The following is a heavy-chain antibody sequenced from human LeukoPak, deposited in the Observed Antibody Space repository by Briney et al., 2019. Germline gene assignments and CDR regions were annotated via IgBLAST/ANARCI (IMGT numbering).Heavy chain of an antibody. Sequence: GGSLRPSCAASGFTFSSYAMHWVRQAPGKGLEWVAVISYDGSNKYYADSVKGRFTISRDNSKNTLYLQMNSLRAEDTAVYYCARDSSGYQRGEGAFDIWGQGTMVTVSS. J-gene: IGHJ3*02. CDR2: ISYDGSNK. CDR3: ARDSSGYQRGEGAFDI. D-gene: IGHD3-22*01. V-gene: IGHV3-30-3*01. CDR1: GFTFSSYA.